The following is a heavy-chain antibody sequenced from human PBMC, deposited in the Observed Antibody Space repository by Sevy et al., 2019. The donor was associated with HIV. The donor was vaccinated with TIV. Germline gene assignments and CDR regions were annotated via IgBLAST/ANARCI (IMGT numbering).Heavy chain of an antibody. CDR3: ARDLLAVAGTTPFDY. D-gene: IGHD6-19*01. Sequence: ASVKVSCKASGYTFTGYYMHWVRQAPGQGLEWMGWINPNSGGTNYAQKFQGRVTMTRDTSISTAYMELSRLRSDDTAVSSCARDLLAVAGTTPFDYWGQGTLVTVSS. CDR2: INPNSGGT. V-gene: IGHV1-2*02. CDR1: GYTFTGYY. J-gene: IGHJ4*02.